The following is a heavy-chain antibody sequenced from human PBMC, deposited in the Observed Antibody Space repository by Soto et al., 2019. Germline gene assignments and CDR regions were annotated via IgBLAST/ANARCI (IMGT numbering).Heavy chain of an antibody. CDR3: AKSPQGYQLLSNDY. CDR2: ISGSGGST. CDR1: GFTFSSYA. J-gene: IGHJ4*02. Sequence: PGGSLRLSCAASGFTFSSYAMSWVRQAPGKGLEWVSAISGSGGSTYYADSVKGRFTISRDNSKNTLYLQMNSLRAEDTAVYYCAKSPQGYQLLSNDYWGQGTLVIVSS. V-gene: IGHV3-23*01. D-gene: IGHD2-2*01.